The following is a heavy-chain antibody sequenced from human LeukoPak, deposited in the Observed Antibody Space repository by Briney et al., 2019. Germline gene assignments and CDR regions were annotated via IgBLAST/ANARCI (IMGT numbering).Heavy chain of an antibody. CDR1: GYSFTSYW. J-gene: IGHJ5*02. Sequence: GESLKISCKGSGYSFTSYWIGWVRQMPGKGLEWMGIIYPGDSDTRYSPSFQGQVTISAAKSISTAYLQWSSLKASDTAMYYCARLVGYCSSTSCYSFNWFDPWGQGTLVTVSS. V-gene: IGHV5-51*01. CDR2: IYPGDSDT. CDR3: ARLVGYCSSTSCYSFNWFDP. D-gene: IGHD2-2*03.